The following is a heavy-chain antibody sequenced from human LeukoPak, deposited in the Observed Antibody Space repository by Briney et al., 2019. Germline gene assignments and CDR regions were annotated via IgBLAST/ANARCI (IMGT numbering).Heavy chain of an antibody. V-gene: IGHV3-15*01. CDR3: TTDAFNYDSSGYYYVY. J-gene: IGHJ4*02. CDR2: IKSKTDGWTT. Sequence: PGGSLRLSCAASGFTFSNAWMSWVRQAPGKGREWVGRIKSKTDGWTTDYAAPVKGRFTISRDDSKNTLYLQMNSLKTEDTAVYYCTTDAFNYDSSGYYYVYWGQGTLVTVSS. CDR1: GFTFSNAW. D-gene: IGHD3-22*01.